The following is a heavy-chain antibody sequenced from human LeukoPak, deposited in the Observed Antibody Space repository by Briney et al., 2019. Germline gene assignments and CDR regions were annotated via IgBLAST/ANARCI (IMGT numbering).Heavy chain of an antibody. CDR3: TTDPPMIPDAFDI. CDR2: IKSKTDGGTT. V-gene: IGHV3-15*01. CDR1: GFTFSNAW. D-gene: IGHD3-22*01. Sequence: GGSLRLSCAASGFTFSNAWMSWVRQAPGKGLEWVGRIKSKTDGGTTDYAAPVKGRFTISRDDSKNTLYLQMNSLKTEDTAVYYCTTDPPMIPDAFDIWGQGTMVTVSS. J-gene: IGHJ3*02.